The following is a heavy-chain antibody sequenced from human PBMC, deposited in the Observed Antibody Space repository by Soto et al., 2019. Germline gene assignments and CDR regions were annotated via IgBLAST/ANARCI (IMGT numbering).Heavy chain of an antibody. CDR1: GGSISSGGYY. CDR3: ARVVFLSHDYGDHELYFDY. Sequence: SETLSLTCTVSGGSISSGGYYWSWIRQHPGKGLEWIGYIYYSGSTYYNPSLKSRVTISVDTSKNQFSLKLSSVTAADTAVYYCARVVFLSHDYGDHELYFDYWGQGTLVTVS. J-gene: IGHJ4*02. CDR2: IYYSGST. D-gene: IGHD4-17*01. V-gene: IGHV4-31*03.